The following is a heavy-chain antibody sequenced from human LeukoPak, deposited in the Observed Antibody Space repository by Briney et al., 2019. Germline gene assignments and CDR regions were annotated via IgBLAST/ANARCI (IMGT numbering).Heavy chain of an antibody. V-gene: IGHV4-4*07. CDR1: CASISNYY. Sequence: KASETLSLTCTISCASISNYYWSWIRQPAGKGLEWIGRVYISGIYTSGSTNYNPSLNSRVTISVDKSKNQFSLKLTSVTAADTAVYYCARMEYCSSTSCPDAFDIWGQGTMVTVSS. CDR2: VYISGIYTSGST. CDR3: ARMEYCSSTSCPDAFDI. D-gene: IGHD2-2*01. J-gene: IGHJ3*02.